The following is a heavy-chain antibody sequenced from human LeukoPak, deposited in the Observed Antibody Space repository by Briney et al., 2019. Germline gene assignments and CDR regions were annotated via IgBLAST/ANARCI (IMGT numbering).Heavy chain of an antibody. CDR1: GFTFSSYG. J-gene: IGHJ4*01. V-gene: IGHV3-30*02. D-gene: IGHD5-18*01. CDR2: IRYDGSNK. Sequence: PGGSLRLSGAASGFTFSSYGMHWVRQAPGKGLEWVAFIRYDGSNKYYADSVKGRFTISRDNSKNTLYLQMNSLRLQDTAVYYCAKTATRSIQVWDYWGQGTLVTVSS. CDR3: AKTATRSIQVWDY.